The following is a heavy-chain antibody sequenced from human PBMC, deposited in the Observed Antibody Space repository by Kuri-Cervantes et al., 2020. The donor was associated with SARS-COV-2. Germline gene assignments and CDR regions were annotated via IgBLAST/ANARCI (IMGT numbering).Heavy chain of an antibody. CDR1: GFSFSSYG. D-gene: IGHD3-3*01. J-gene: IGHJ5*02. CDR2: IWYDGSNK. V-gene: IGHV3-33*08. Sequence: GGSLRLSCAASGFSFSSYGMSWVRQAPGKGLEWVAVIWYDGSNKYYADSVKGRFTISRDNSKNTLYLQMNSLRAEDTAVYYCASLSNLEWLPPWGQGTLVTVSS. CDR3: ASLSNLEWLPP.